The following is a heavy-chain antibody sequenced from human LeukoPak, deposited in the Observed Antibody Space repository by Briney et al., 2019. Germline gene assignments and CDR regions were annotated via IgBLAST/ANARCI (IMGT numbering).Heavy chain of an antibody. CDR3: ANLGYCSGGSCR. Sequence: PGGSLRLSCAASGFIFSNYAMHWVRQAPGKGLEWVSVISGGGGNTYYADSVRGRFTISRDNFKNTLYLQMNSLRAEDTAVYYCANLGYCSGGSCRWGQGTLVTVSS. CDR2: ISGGGGNT. D-gene: IGHD2-15*01. V-gene: IGHV3-23*01. CDR1: GFIFSNYA. J-gene: IGHJ4*02.